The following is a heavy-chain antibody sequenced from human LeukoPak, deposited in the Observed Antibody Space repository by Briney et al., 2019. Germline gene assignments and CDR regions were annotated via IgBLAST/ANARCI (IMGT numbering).Heavy chain of an antibody. Sequence: ASVTVSCKPSLCTFLSHGFSWVRQAPGKGLEWMGWTSANNRNTNYAQRLQSRVTMTTDTYTNTAYMELRTLRSDDAAVYYCARSQAVVSSSRYYYYMDVWGKGTTISVSS. CDR1: LCTFLSHG. V-gene: IGHV1-18*01. CDR2: TSANNRNT. CDR3: ARSQAVVSSSRYYYYMDV. J-gene: IGHJ6*03. D-gene: IGHD2-2*01.